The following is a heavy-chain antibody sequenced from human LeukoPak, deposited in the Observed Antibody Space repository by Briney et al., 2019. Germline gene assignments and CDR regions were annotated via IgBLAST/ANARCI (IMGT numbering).Heavy chain of an antibody. J-gene: IGHJ4*02. Sequence: SETLSLTCAVYGGSFSGYYWSWIRQPPGKGLEWIGEINHSGSTNYNPSLKSRVTISVDTSKNQFSLKLSSVTAADTAVYYCARGTQLWSFDYWGQGTLVTVSS. CDR2: INHSGST. CDR1: GGSFSGYY. CDR3: ARGTQLWSFDY. V-gene: IGHV4-34*01. D-gene: IGHD5-18*01.